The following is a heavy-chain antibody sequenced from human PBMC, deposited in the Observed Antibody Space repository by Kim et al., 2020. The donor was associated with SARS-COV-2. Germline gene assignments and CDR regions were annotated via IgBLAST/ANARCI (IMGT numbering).Heavy chain of an antibody. CDR2: INPSGGST. CDR1: GYTFTSYY. Sequence: ASVKVSCKASGYTFTSYYMHWVRQAPGQGLEWMGIINPSGGSTSYAQKFQGRVTMTRDTSTSTVYMELSSLRSEDTAVYYCARSQDCSGGSCRNAEYFQHWGQGTLVTVSS. V-gene: IGHV1-46*01. D-gene: IGHD2-15*01. J-gene: IGHJ1*01. CDR3: ARSQDCSGGSCRNAEYFQH.